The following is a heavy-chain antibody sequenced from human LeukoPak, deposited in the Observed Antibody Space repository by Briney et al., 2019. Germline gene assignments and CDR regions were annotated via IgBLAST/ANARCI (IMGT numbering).Heavy chain of an antibody. CDR2: IYTSGST. J-gene: IGHJ4*02. CDR1: GGSISSYY. V-gene: IGHV4-4*07. CDR3: ARGEGFYPCDY. Sequence: PSETLSLTCTVSGGSISSYYWSWVRQPAGKGLEWIGRIYTSGSTYYNPSLKSRVTISVDTSKNQFSLKLSSVTAADTAVYYCARGEGFYPCDYWGQGTLVTVSS. D-gene: IGHD2/OR15-2a*01.